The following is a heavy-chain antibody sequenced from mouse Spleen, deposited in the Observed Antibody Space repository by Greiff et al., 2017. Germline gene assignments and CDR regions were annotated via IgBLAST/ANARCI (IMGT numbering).Heavy chain of an antibody. V-gene: IGHV1-50*01. J-gene: IGHJ4*01. D-gene: IGHD1-1*01. Sequence: VKLKQPGAELVKPGASVKLSCKASGYTFTSYWMQWVKQRPGQGLEWIGEIDPSDSYTNYNQKFKGKATLTVDTSSITAYMQLSSLTSEDSAVYYCARSRDYYDGSYRYAMDYWGQGTSVTVSS. CDR1: GYTFTSYW. CDR2: IDPSDSYT. CDR3: ARSRDYYDGSYRYAMDY.